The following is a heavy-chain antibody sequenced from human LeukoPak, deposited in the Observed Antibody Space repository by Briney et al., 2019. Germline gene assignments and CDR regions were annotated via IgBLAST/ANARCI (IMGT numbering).Heavy chain of an antibody. CDR3: AKSGKARIAVAGADY. V-gene: IGHV3-23*01. CDR2: IASGGGTT. D-gene: IGHD6-19*01. Sequence: GGSLRLSCAASGFTFSSYAMTWVRQAPGKGLEWVSAIASGGGTTYYADSVKGRFTISRDNSKNTLYLQMNSLRAEDTPVYYCAKSGKARIAVAGADYWGQGTPVTVSS. J-gene: IGHJ4*02. CDR1: GFTFSSYA.